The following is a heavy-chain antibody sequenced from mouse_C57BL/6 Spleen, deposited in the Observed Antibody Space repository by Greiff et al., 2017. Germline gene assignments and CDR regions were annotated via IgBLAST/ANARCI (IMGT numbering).Heavy chain of an antibody. CDR1: GFTFSSYG. CDR3: ARDYGSSYAMDY. D-gene: IGHD1-1*01. Sequence: EVQGVESGGDLVKPGGSLKLSCAASGFTFSSYGMSWVHQTPDKRLEWVATISSGGSYTYYPDSVKGRFTISRDNAKNTLYLQMSSLKSEDTAMYYCARDYGSSYAMDYWGQGTSVTVSS. V-gene: IGHV5-6*01. CDR2: ISSGGSYT. J-gene: IGHJ4*01.